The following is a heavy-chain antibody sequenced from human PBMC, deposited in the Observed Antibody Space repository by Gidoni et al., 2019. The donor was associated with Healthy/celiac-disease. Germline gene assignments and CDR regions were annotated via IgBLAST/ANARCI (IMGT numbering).Heavy chain of an antibody. CDR3: ARGHDSSGYYGVVDY. CDR2: IYYSGST. D-gene: IGHD3-22*01. CDR1: GGSISSYY. Sequence: QVQLQESGPGLVKPSETLSLTCTVSGGSISSYYWSWIRQPPGKGLEWIGYIYYSGSTNYNPSLKSRVTISVDTSKNQFSLKLSSVTAADTAVYYCARGHDSSGYYGVVDYWGQGALVTVSS. V-gene: IGHV4-59*01. J-gene: IGHJ4*02.